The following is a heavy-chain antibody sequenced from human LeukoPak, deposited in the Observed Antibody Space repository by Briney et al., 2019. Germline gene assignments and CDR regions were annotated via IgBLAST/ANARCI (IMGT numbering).Heavy chain of an antibody. V-gene: IGHV3-74*01. J-gene: IGHJ4*02. CDR3: AKEIG. CDR2: INSDGSNT. Sequence: PGGSLRLSCAASGFTFSSYWMHWVRHAPGKALVWVSHINSDGSNTRYADSEKGRFTISRDNAKNTRYLQMNSRRAEDTAVYYCAKEIGWGQGTLVTVSS. CDR1: GFTFSSYW.